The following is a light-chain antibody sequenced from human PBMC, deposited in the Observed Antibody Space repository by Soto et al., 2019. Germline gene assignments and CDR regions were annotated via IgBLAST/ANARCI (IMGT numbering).Light chain of an antibody. Sequence: EIVLTQSPATVSLSPGERATLSCRASQSVRNNVAWYQQKPGQAPRLLIYDASTRATGVPARFSGSGSGTEFTLTIISLQSEEFVDDDCQQYKNWPSGLTFGGGTKVQIK. CDR3: QQYKNWPSGLT. CDR1: QSVRNN. CDR2: DAS. V-gene: IGKV3-15*01. J-gene: IGKJ4*01.